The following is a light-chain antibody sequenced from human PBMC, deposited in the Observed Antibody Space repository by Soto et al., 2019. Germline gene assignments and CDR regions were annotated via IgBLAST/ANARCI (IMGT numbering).Light chain of an antibody. CDR3: QQYDNVPIT. Sequence: DIQMTQSPSSLSASVGDRVTITCQASQDISTYLNWYQQKPGKAPKLLIYHASNLETGVPSRFSGGGSGTDFTFSIRSLQPEDIATYYCQQYDNVPITFGPGTKVYMK. CDR2: HAS. J-gene: IGKJ3*01. CDR1: QDISTY. V-gene: IGKV1-33*01.